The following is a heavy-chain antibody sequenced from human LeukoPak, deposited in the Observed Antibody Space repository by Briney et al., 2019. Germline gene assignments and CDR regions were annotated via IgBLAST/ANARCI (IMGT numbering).Heavy chain of an antibody. J-gene: IGHJ4*02. V-gene: IGHV1-46*01. CDR1: GYTFTSYY. CDR2: INPSGGST. Sequence: ASVKVSCKASGYTFTSYYMHWVRQAPGQGLEWMGIINPSGGSTSYAQKFQGRVTMTRDTSTSTVYMELSSLRSEDTAVYYCARVAVDSSSWNPEEPHFDYWGQGTLVTVSS. CDR3: ARVAVDSSSWNPEEPHFDY. D-gene: IGHD6-13*01.